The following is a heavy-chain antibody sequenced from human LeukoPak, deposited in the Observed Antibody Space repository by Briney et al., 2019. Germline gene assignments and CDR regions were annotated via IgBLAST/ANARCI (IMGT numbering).Heavy chain of an antibody. CDR2: ISAYNGNT. J-gene: IGHJ4*02. D-gene: IGHD6-19*01. CDR3: ARAFSASKSCDY. V-gene: IGHV1-18*01. Sequence: ASVKVSCKASGYSFTSYGISWVRQAPGQGLEWMGWISAYNGNTKYAQKLQGRVTMTTDTSTSTAYMELRSLRSDDTAVYYCARAFSASKSCDYWGQGTLVTVSS. CDR1: GYSFTSYG.